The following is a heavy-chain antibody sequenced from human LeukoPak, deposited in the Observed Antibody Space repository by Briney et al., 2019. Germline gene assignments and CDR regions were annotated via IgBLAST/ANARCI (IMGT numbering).Heavy chain of an antibody. CDR1: GGSISGYY. Sequence: TSETLSLTCSVSGGSISGYYWSWIRQPPGKELEWIGYVYYSENTKYNPSLESRVTISLDTSKNQFSLRLNSVNTADTAVYFCTRRVALTGTPKAYFDYWGQGILVTVSS. CDR3: TRRVALTGTPKAYFDY. J-gene: IGHJ4*02. D-gene: IGHD1-20*01. CDR2: VYYSENT. V-gene: IGHV4-59*08.